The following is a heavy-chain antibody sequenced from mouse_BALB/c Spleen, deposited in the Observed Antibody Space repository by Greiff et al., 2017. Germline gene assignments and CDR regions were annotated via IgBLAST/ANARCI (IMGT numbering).Heavy chain of an antibody. CDR2: INPDSSTI. CDR3: ARRGGNYFFYAMDY. Sequence: EVQLVESGGGLVQPGGSLKLSCAASGFDFSRYWMSWVRQAPGKGLEWIGEINPDSSTINYTPSLKDKFIISRDNAKNTLYLQMSKVRSEDTALYYCARRGGNYFFYAMDYWGQGTSVTVSS. D-gene: IGHD2-1*01. J-gene: IGHJ4*01. V-gene: IGHV4-1*02. CDR1: GFDFSRYW.